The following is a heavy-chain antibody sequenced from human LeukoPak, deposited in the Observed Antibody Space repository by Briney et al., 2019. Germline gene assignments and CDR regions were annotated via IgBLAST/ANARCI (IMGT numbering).Heavy chain of an antibody. D-gene: IGHD5-18*01. Sequence: GGSLGLSCAASGFTFSSYSMNWVRQAPGKGLEWVSSISSSSSYIYYADSVKGRFTISRDNAKNSLYLQINGLRAEDTAVYYCARDRSLTAFDCWGQGTLVTVSS. V-gene: IGHV3-21*01. CDR2: ISSSSSYI. J-gene: IGHJ4*02. CDR3: ARDRSLTAFDC. CDR1: GFTFSSYS.